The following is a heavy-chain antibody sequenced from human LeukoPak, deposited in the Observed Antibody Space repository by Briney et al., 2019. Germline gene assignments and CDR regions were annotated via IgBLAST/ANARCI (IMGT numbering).Heavy chain of an antibody. CDR3: ATSIAVAGKGHYYGMDV. CDR2: IHYSGST. Sequence: SETLSLTCTVSGGSITTSTYFWGWIRQPPGKGLEWIGTIHYSGSTYYDPSLKSRVTISIDTSKNQFSLKLSSVTTADTAVYYCATSIAVAGKGHYYGMDVWGQGTTVTVSS. D-gene: IGHD6-19*01. V-gene: IGHV4-39*07. CDR1: GGSITTSTYF. J-gene: IGHJ6*02.